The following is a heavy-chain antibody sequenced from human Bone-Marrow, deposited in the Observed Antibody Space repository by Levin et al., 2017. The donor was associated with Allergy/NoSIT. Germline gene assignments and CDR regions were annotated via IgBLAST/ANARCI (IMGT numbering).Heavy chain of an antibody. CDR2: ISSEGRDT. CDR1: GFMYNNYW. Sequence: GESLKISCPASGFMYNNYWMHWVRQAPGKGMEWVSRISSEGRDTNYADSEEGRFTISRDNAKNTLYLQMHSLRCDDTAVYYSVRGVVRYCTPTSGLGVGNWFDHWGQGTLVTVSS. J-gene: IGHJ5*02. D-gene: IGHD2-8*01. V-gene: IGHV3-74*01. CDR3: VRGVVRYCTPTSGLGVGNWFDH.